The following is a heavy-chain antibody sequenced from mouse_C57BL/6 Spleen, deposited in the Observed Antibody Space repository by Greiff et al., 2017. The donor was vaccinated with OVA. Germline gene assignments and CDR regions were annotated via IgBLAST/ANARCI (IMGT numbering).Heavy chain of an antibody. Sequence: QVQLQQSGAELARPGASVKMSCKASGYTFTSYTMHWVKQRPGQGLEWIGYINPSSGYTKYNQKFKDKATLTADKSSSTAYMQLSSLTSEDSAVYYCARDDSLAMDYWSQGTSVTVSS. CDR2: INPSSGYT. CDR3: ARDDSLAMDY. CDR1: GYTFTSYT. D-gene: IGHD2-4*01. J-gene: IGHJ4*01. V-gene: IGHV1-4*01.